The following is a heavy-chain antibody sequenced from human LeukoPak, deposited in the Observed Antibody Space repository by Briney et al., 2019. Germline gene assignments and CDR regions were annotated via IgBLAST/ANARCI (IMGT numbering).Heavy chain of an antibody. J-gene: IGHJ1*01. CDR2: ISVNNGDT. Sequence: GASVKDPCKTSGYTFTSYYINWLRQAPGQGLEWVGWISVNNGDTKFAQRFQGRVNITADTSTRTSYMELRSLSPDDTAIYYCARDSSGGSYWYYAEYFQHWGQGTMVIV. D-gene: IGHD6-13*01. CDR1: GYTFTSYY. CDR3: ARDSSGGSYWYYAEYFQH. V-gene: IGHV1-18*01.